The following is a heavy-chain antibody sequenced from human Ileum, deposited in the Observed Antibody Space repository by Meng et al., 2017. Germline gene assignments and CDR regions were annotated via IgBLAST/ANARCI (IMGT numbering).Heavy chain of an antibody. CDR2: IFQSGRT. D-gene: IGHD3-22*01. Sequence: QVQLQESGPRPVKPSGTLSLPCAVSGTWWSWVRQPPGKGLEWIGEIFQSGRTNYNPSLKSRVTISIDKSKSQISLQLSAVTAADTAVYSCATSNDRDVYYLGYWGQGTLVTVSS. CDR1: GTW. CDR3: ATSNDRDVYYLGY. J-gene: IGHJ4*02. V-gene: IGHV4-4*02.